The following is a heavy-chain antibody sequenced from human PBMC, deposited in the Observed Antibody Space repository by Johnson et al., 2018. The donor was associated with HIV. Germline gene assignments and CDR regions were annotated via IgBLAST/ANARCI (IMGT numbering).Heavy chain of an antibody. Sequence: VQLVESGGGVVQPGRSLRLYCAASGFTFRSYGMHWVRQAPGKGLEWVSVIYSGRSTYYADSVKGRFTISRDNSKNTLYLQMNSLRGDDTAVYYCARPGIVVLPAGAFDIWGPGTMVTVSS. V-gene: IGHV3-NL1*01. CDR2: IYSGRST. CDR1: GFTFRSYG. D-gene: IGHD2-2*01. J-gene: IGHJ3*02. CDR3: ARPGIVVLPAGAFDI.